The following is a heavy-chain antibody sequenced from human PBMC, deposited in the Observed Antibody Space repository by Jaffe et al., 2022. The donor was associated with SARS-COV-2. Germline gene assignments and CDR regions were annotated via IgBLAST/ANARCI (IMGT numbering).Heavy chain of an antibody. D-gene: IGHD5-18*01. CDR3: ARERDHVDTASYWYFDL. CDR1: GGTFSSYA. V-gene: IGHV1-69*01. Sequence: QVQLVQSGAEVKKPGSSVKVSCKASGGTFSSYAISWVRQAPGQGLEWMGGIIPIFGTANYAQKFQGRVTITADESTSTAYMELSSLRSEDTAVYYCARERDHVDTASYWYFDLWGRGTLVTVSS. CDR2: IIPIFGTA. J-gene: IGHJ2*01.